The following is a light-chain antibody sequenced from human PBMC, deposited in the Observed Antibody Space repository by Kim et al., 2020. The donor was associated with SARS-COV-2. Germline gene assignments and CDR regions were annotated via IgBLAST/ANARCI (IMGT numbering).Light chain of an antibody. V-gene: IGLV3-1*01. Sequence: SVSTEQTARITGSGDKLGDKFDCWKQKKPGQSPVLVIYQDSRRPSGIPERLSGSNPGKTATLTISGNQAMDEDDYYCQAWDSSTYVFGTGTKVTVL. CDR1: KLGDKF. CDR2: QDS. CDR3: QAWDSSTYV. J-gene: IGLJ1*01.